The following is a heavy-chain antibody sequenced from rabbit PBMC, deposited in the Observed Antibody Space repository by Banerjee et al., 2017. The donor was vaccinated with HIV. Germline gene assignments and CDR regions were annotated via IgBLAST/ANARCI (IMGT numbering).Heavy chain of an antibody. CDR1: GFTLSSYW. CDR2: IRTDDGST. Sequence: QSLEESGGDLVKPGASLTLTCTASGFTLSSYWMYWVRQAPGKGLEWIGCIRTDDGSTYYASWVKGRFTISRDNAQNTVSLQLNSLTAADTATYFCARGNTYNFHLWGQGTLVTVS. J-gene: IGHJ4*01. V-gene: IGHV1S7*01. D-gene: IGHD1-1*01. CDR3: ARGNTYNFHL.